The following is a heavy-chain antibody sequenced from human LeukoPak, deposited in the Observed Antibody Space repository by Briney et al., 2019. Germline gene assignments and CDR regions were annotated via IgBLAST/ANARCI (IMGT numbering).Heavy chain of an antibody. CDR2: INPSGGST. J-gene: IGHJ3*02. D-gene: IGHD2-2*01. Sequence: GASVKVSCEASGYTFTGYYMHWVRQAPGQGLEWMGWINPSGGSTSYAQKFQGRVTMTRDTSTSTVYMELSSLRSEDTAVYYCARGGCSGTSCRDAFDIWGQGTMVTVSS. CDR3: ARGGCSGTSCRDAFDI. CDR1: GYTFTGYY. V-gene: IGHV1-46*01.